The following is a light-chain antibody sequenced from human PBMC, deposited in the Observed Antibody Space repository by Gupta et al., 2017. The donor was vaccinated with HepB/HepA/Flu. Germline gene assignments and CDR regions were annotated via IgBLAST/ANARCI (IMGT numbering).Light chain of an antibody. V-gene: IGKV3-20*01. CDR1: QSVSSNY. Sequence: EIVLTQSPGTLSLSPGDRATLSCRASQSVSSNYVAWYQQRPGQAPRLLIYGASRRATGIPDRFSGSGSGTDFILTISRLEPEDFVVYYCQQYGRSPLSFGPGTKV. J-gene: IGKJ3*01. CDR3: QQYGRSPLS. CDR2: GAS.